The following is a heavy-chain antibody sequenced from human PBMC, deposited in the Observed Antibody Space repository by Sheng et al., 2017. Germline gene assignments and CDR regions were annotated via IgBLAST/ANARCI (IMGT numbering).Heavy chain of an antibody. CDR1: GFTSRDYD. V-gene: IGHV3-30*18. J-gene: IGHJ4*02. D-gene: IGHD3-3*01. CDR2: ISSDGNDT. Sequence: QVQLVESGGGLVQPGRSLRLSCAVSGFTSRDYDMHWVRQAPGKGLEWVTSISSDGNDTHYAESVKGRFTISRDSSTNTLYLQMSSLRVEDTALYYCAKDSKSHDFLPGGLDCWGQGTLVIVSS. CDR3: AKDSKSHDFLPGGLDC.